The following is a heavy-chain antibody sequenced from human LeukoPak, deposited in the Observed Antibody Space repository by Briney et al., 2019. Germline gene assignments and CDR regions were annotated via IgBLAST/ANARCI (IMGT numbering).Heavy chain of an antibody. V-gene: IGHV1-18*01. J-gene: IGHJ5*02. CDR2: ISAYNGNT. Sequence: ASVKVSCKASGYTFTSYGISWVRQAPGQGLEWMGWISAYNGNTNYAQKLQGRVTMTTDTSTSTAYMELRSLRSDDTAVYYCAREVTMVRGVIKNWFDPWGQGTLVTVSS. CDR1: GYTFTSYG. D-gene: IGHD3-10*01. CDR3: AREVTMVRGVIKNWFDP.